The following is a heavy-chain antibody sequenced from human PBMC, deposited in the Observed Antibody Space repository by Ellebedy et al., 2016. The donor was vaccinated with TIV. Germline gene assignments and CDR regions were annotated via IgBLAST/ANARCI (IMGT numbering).Heavy chain of an antibody. Sequence: GESLKISXQVSGYSFTRDWIGWVRQMPGKGLEWMGIIYAADSDVRYSPSFRGQVTISADKSISTAYLQWSSLKASDSAMYYCARLPTGYPNWFDPWGQGTLVTVSS. D-gene: IGHD3-9*01. CDR3: ARLPTGYPNWFDP. V-gene: IGHV5-51*01. CDR1: GYSFTRDW. J-gene: IGHJ5*02. CDR2: IYAADSDV.